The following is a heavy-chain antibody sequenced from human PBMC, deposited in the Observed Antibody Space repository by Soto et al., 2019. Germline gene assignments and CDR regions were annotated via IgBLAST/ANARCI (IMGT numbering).Heavy chain of an antibody. CDR3: AKDSRNRAYYDILTGPISPDFDY. V-gene: IGHV3-30*18. J-gene: IGHJ4*02. Sequence: QVQLVEFGGGVVQPGRPLRLSCAASGFTFSSYGMHGVRQAPGKGLERVAVISYDGSNKYYADSVKGRFTISRDNPKNTLYLQMNSLRAEDTAVYYCAKDSRNRAYYDILTGPISPDFDYWGQGTLVTVSS. CDR2: ISYDGSNK. CDR1: GFTFSSYG. D-gene: IGHD3-9*01.